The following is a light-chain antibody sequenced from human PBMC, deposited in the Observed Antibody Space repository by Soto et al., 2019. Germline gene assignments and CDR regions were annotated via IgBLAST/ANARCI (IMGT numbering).Light chain of an antibody. J-gene: IGKJ1*01. CDR1: QSVSSN. CDR3: QQYHNWPRT. Sequence: EIVMTQSPATLSVSPGEGATLSCRASQSVSSNLAWYQQKPGQAPRLLIYGASTRSTGIPASFSGSGSVTDFTLTISSLQSEDFALYYCQQYHNWPRTFGQGTKVEIK. CDR2: GAS. V-gene: IGKV3-15*01.